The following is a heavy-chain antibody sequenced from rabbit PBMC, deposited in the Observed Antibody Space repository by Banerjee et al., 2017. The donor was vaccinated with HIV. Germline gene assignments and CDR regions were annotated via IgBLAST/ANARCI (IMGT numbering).Heavy chain of an antibody. Sequence: QEQLVESGGDLVKPEGSLTLTCTASGFSFNNNYVMCWVRQAPGKGLELIACIYTSGGSTWFTSWVNGRFTISRSTSLNTVDLKMTSLTAADTATYFCARATRTMLINLWGPGTLVTVS. CDR3: ARATRTMLINL. V-gene: IGHV1S43*01. CDR1: GFSFNNNYV. D-gene: IGHD2-1*01. CDR2: IYTSGGST. J-gene: IGHJ4*01.